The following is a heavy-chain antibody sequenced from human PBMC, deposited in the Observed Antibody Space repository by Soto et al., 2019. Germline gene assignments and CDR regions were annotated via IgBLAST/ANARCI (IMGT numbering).Heavy chain of an antibody. Sequence: GGALRLSCAASGFTFSAYAFHWLRQAPGKGLEWLSVISYDGRETHYADSVEGRFIISRDGAKNSLYLQMNSLRGEDTAVYYCARLPLGNYYDSSGYYYDACGAFDIWGQGTMVTLSS. V-gene: IGHV3-30-3*01. CDR2: ISYDGRET. CDR1: GFTFSAYA. D-gene: IGHD3-22*01. J-gene: IGHJ3*02. CDR3: ARLPLGNYYDSSGYYYDACGAFDI.